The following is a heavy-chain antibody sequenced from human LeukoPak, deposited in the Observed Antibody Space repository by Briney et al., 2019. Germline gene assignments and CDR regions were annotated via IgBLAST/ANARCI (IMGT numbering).Heavy chain of an antibody. D-gene: IGHD6-13*01. Sequence: GGSLRLSCAASGFTFSSYSMNWVRQAPGKGLEWVSYISSDSRTIYYADSVKGRFTISRDNSKNTVSLQMSSLRAEDTAVYYCVKDLYKGDTSSWYYFDYWGQGTLVTVSS. CDR3: VKDLYKGDTSSWYYFDY. CDR2: ISSDSRTI. V-gene: IGHV3-48*01. J-gene: IGHJ4*02. CDR1: GFTFSSYS.